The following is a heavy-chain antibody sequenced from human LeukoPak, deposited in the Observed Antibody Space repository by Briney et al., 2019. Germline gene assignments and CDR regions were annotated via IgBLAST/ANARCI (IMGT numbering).Heavy chain of an antibody. Sequence: PSETLSLTCTVSGGSISSYYWSWIRQPPGKGLEWIGYIYYSGSTNYNPSLKSRVTISVDTSKNQFSLKLSSVTAADTAVYYCARGRVSSCSWYSTYYYFYMAVWGKGTTATVSS. CDR3: ARGRVSSCSWYSTYYYFYMAV. V-gene: IGHV4-59*01. J-gene: IGHJ6*03. CDR1: GGSISSYY. D-gene: IGHD6-13*01. CDR2: IYYSGST.